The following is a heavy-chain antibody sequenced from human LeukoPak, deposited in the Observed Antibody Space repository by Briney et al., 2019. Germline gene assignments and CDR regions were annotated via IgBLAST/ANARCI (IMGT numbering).Heavy chain of an antibody. Sequence: PGGSLRLSCAASGFTFSSYAMSWVRQAPGKGLEWVSAISGSGGSTYYADSVKGRFTISRDNSKNTLYLQMNSLRAEDTAVYYCAKGLDSSGYYLLFWDYWGQGTLVTVSS. CDR3: AKGLDSSGYYLLFWDY. V-gene: IGHV3-23*01. D-gene: IGHD3-22*01. J-gene: IGHJ4*02. CDR1: GFTFSSYA. CDR2: ISGSGGST.